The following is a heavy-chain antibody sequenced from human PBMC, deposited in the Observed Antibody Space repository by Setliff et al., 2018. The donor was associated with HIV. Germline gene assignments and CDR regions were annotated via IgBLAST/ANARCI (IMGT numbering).Heavy chain of an antibody. CDR3: AREGGSGYYYVNY. D-gene: IGHD3-22*01. J-gene: IGHJ4*02. CDR1: GFTFSNDW. CDR2: IKQDGSEK. V-gene: IGHV3-7*03. Sequence: PGGSLRLSCAASGFTFSNDWMTWVRQAPGKGPEWVATIKQDGSEKTYVDSVKGRFTISRDNAKNSLYLQMNSLRAEDTAVYYCAREGGSGYYYVNYWGQGTLVTVSS.